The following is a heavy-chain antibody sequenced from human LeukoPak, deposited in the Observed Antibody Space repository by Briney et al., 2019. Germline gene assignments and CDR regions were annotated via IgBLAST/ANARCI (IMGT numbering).Heavy chain of an antibody. CDR3: ARADSGELGDQYYFDY. CDR1: GGSISSGGYY. Sequence: SETLSLTCTVSGGSISSGGYYWSWIRQPPGKGLEWIGYIYYSGSTNYNPSLKSRVTISVDTSKNQFSLKLSSVTAADTAVYYCARADSGELGDQYYFDYWGQGTLVTVSS. D-gene: IGHD2-2*01. CDR2: IYYSGST. V-gene: IGHV4-61*08. J-gene: IGHJ4*02.